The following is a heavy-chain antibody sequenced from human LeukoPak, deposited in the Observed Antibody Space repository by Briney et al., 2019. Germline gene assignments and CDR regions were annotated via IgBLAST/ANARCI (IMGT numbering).Heavy chain of an antibody. CDR2: ISYDGSNK. CDR3: AKDLYYGSAHYGMDV. Sequence: PGGSLRLSCAASGFAFSSYGMHWVRQAPGKGLEWVAVISYDGSNKYYADSVKGRFTISRDNSKNTLYLQMNSLRAEDTAVYYCAKDLYYGSAHYGMDVWGKGTTVTVSS. V-gene: IGHV3-30*18. CDR1: GFAFSSYG. D-gene: IGHD3-10*01. J-gene: IGHJ6*04.